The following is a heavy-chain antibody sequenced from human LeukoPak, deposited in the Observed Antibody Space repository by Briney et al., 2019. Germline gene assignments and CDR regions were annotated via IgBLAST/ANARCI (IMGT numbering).Heavy chain of an antibody. CDR3: ARDTKYAFDN. D-gene: IGHD2-2*01. Sequence: GGSLRLSCAASGFTFSSYSMNWVRQAPGKGLEWISYIGISSGNTKYADSVKGRFTISGDKAKNSVYLQMNSLRVEDTAVYYCARDTKYAFDNWGQGTLVTVSS. CDR1: GFTFSSYS. V-gene: IGHV3-48*01. CDR2: IGISSGNT. J-gene: IGHJ4*02.